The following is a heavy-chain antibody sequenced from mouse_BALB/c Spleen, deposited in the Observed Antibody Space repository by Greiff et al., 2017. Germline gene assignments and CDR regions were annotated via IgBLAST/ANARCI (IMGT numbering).Heavy chain of an antibody. CDR2: IYPSDSYT. CDR3: TRNYSG. D-gene: IGHD1-1*01. Sequence: QVQLQQPGAELVRPGASVKLSCKASGYTFTSYWINWVKQRPGQGLEWIGNIYPSDSYTNYNQKFKDKATLTVDKSSSTAYMQLSSPTSEDSAVYYCTRNYSGWGQGTTLTVSS. J-gene: IGHJ2*01. CDR1: GYTFTSYW. V-gene: IGHV1-69*02.